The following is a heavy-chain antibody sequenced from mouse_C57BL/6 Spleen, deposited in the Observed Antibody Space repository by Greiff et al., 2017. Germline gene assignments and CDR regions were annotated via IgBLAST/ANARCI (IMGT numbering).Heavy chain of an antibody. Sequence: QVQLKESGAELVKPGASVKISCKASGYAFSSSWMNWVKQRPGKGLEWIGQIYPGDGDTNYNGKFKGKATLTADKSSSTAYMQLSSLTSEDSAVYFCASYYGSSYVDYYAMDYWGQGTSVTVSS. CDR1: GYAFSSSW. CDR2: IYPGDGDT. V-gene: IGHV1-80*01. CDR3: ASYYGSSYVDYYAMDY. J-gene: IGHJ4*01. D-gene: IGHD1-1*01.